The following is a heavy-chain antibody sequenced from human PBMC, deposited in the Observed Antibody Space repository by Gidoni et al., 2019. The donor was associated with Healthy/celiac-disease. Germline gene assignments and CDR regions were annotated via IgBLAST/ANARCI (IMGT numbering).Heavy chain of an antibody. J-gene: IGHJ4*02. Sequence: EVQLLESGGGLVQPGGSLRLSCAASGFTFISYAMRWVRQAPGKGLEWVSAISGSGGSTYYADSVKGRFTISRDNSKNTLYLQMNSLRAEDTAVYYCAKGYSSGWSFDYWGQGTLVTVSS. CDR2: ISGSGGST. D-gene: IGHD6-19*01. CDR3: AKGYSSGWSFDY. V-gene: IGHV3-23*01. CDR1: GFTFISYA.